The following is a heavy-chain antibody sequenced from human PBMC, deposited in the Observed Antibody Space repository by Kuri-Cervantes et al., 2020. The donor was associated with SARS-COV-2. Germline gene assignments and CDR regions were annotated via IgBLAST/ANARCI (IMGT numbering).Heavy chain of an antibody. J-gene: IGHJ6*03. CDR1: GGSVSSSPYS. Sequence: GSLRLSCTLSGGSVSSSPYSWGWIRQPPGKGLEWIGKIYYSGTTYYNPSLKSRVTISVGTSKNQFSLRLRSVTAADTAVYYCARDLPSDYTYYYYYMDVWGKGTTVTVSS. CDR3: ARDLPSDYTYYYYYMDV. CDR2: IYYSGTT. V-gene: IGHV4-39*02. D-gene: IGHD4/OR15-4a*01.